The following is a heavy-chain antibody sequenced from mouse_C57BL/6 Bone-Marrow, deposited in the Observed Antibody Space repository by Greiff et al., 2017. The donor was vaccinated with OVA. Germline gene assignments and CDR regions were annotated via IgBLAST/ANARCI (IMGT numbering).Heavy chain of an antibody. J-gene: IGHJ1*03. Sequence: EVQLQQSGPELVKPGASVKISCKASGYTFTDYYMNWVKQSHGKSLEWIGDIYPNNGGTSYNQTFKGKATLTVDKSSSTAYMELRSLTSEDYAVDYCARGNYDLWYFDVWGTGTTVTVSS. CDR1: GYTFTDYY. CDR2: IYPNNGGT. V-gene: IGHV1-26*01. D-gene: IGHD2-4*01. CDR3: ARGNYDLWYFDV.